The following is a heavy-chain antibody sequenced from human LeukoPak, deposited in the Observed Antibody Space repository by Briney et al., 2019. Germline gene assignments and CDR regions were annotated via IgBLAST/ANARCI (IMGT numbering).Heavy chain of an antibody. J-gene: IGHJ4*02. Sequence: GASVKVSCKASGYTFTGYYMHWVRQAPGQGLEWMGWINPNSGGTNYAQKFQGRVTMTRDTSISTAYMELSRLRSDDTAVYYCARAWFGELLDLDYWGQGTLVTVSS. CDR1: GYTFTGYY. V-gene: IGHV1-2*02. D-gene: IGHD3-10*01. CDR3: ARAWFGELLDLDY. CDR2: INPNSGGT.